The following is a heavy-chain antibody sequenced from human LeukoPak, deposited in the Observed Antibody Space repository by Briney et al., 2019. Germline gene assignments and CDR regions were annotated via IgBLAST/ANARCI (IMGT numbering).Heavy chain of an antibody. CDR1: GGSFSGYN. CDR2: INHSGST. CDR3: ARGGVY. V-gene: IGHV4-34*01. D-gene: IGHD2-8*01. J-gene: IGHJ4*02. Sequence: SETLSLTCAVYGGSFSGYNWSWIRQPPGKGLEWIGEINHSGSTNYNPSLKSRVTISVDTSKNQFSLKLSSVTAADTAVYYCARGGVYWGQGTLVTVSS.